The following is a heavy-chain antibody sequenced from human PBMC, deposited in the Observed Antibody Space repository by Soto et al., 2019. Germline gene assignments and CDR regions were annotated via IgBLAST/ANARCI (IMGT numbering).Heavy chain of an antibody. D-gene: IGHD6-13*01. Sequence: ASVKVSCKASGYTFTSYAMHWVRQAPGQRLEWMGWINAGNGNTKYSQKFQGRVTITRDTSASTAYMELSSLRSEDTAVYYCTSRYSSSWNNWFDPWGQGTLVTVSS. CDR3: TSRYSSSWNNWFDP. V-gene: IGHV1-3*01. J-gene: IGHJ5*02. CDR2: INAGNGNT. CDR1: GYTFTSYA.